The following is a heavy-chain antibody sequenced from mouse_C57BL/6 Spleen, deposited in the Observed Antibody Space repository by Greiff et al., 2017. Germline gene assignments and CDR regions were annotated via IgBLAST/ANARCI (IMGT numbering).Heavy chain of an antibody. V-gene: IGHV1-81*01. Sequence: QVQLQQSGAELARPGASVKLSCKASGYTFTSYGISWVKQRTGQGLEWIGEIYPRSGNTYYNEKFKGKATLTADKSSSTAYMELRSLTSEDSAVYFCARGGLATVGVGLDYWGQGTTLTVSS. CDR3: ARGGLATVGVGLDY. CDR1: GYTFTSYG. CDR2: IYPRSGNT. D-gene: IGHD1-1*01. J-gene: IGHJ2*01.